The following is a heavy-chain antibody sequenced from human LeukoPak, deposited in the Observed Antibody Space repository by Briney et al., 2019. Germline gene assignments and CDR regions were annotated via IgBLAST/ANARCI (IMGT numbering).Heavy chain of an antibody. J-gene: IGHJ4*02. CDR1: GFTFSSHS. CDR3: ARVYPTRSWYYDILTGYYSTFDY. V-gene: IGHV3-48*02. D-gene: IGHD3-9*01. CDR2: ISVSSSTI. Sequence: PGGSLRLSCAASGFTFSSHSMNWVRQAPGKGLEWVSYISVSSSTIYYADSVQGRFTISRDNAKNSLYLQMNSLRDEDTAAYYCARVYPTRSWYYDILTGYYSTFDYWGQGTLVTVSS.